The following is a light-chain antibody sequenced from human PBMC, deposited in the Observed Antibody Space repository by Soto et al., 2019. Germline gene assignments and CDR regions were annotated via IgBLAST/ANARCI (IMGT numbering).Light chain of an antibody. Sequence: DVVMTQSPLSLPVTLGQPASISCRSSQSLVYSDGNTYLNWCQQRPGQSPRRLIYNVSKRDSGVTDRFSGSGSGTDFTLKISRVEAEDVGVYYCMQGTHWYTFGQGTKLEI. J-gene: IGKJ2*01. CDR2: NVS. CDR1: QSLVYSDGNTY. V-gene: IGKV2-30*01. CDR3: MQGTHWYT.